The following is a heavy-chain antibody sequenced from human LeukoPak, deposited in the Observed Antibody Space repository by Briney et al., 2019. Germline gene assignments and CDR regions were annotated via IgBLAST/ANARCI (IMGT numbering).Heavy chain of an antibody. V-gene: IGHV3-21*01. CDR2: ISSSSSYI. CDR1: GFTLSTYS. D-gene: IGHD1-20*01. J-gene: IGHJ4*02. CDR3: ARHPIYNWNADY. Sequence: GSLRLSCAASGFTLSTYSMNWVRQAPGKGLEWVSSISSSSSYIYYADSVKGRFTISRDNAKNSLYLQMNSLRAEDTAVYYCARHPIYNWNADYWGQGTLVTVSS.